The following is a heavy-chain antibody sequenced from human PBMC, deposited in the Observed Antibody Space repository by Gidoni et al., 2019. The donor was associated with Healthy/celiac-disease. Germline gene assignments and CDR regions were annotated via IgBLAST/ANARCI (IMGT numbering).Heavy chain of an antibody. CDR2: IAYDGSNK. D-gene: IGHD2-2*01. V-gene: IGHV3-30-3*01. Sequence: QVQLVASGGGVVQPGRSLRLSCAASGFTFSSYAMHWVRQAPGKGLEWVAVIAYDGSNKYYADSVKGRVTISRDNSKNTLYLQMNSLRAEDTAVYYCARDGPAAISPNFDYWGQGTLVTVSS. J-gene: IGHJ4*02. CDR1: GFTFSSYA. CDR3: ARDGPAAISPNFDY.